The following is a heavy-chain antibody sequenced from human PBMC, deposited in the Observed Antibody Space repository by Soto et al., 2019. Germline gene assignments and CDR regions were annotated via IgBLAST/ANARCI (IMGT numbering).Heavy chain of an antibody. CDR2: IWYDGSNK. J-gene: IGHJ4*02. CDR3: ARGFGFDWSPTYYFDY. Sequence: QVQLVESGGGVVQPGRSLRLSCAASGFTFSSYGMHWVRQAPGKGLEWVAVIWYDGSNKYYADSVKGRFTISRDNSKNXLYLQMNSLRAEDTAVYYWARGFGFDWSPTYYFDYWGQGTLVTVSS. V-gene: IGHV3-33*01. CDR1: GFTFSSYG. D-gene: IGHD3-9*01.